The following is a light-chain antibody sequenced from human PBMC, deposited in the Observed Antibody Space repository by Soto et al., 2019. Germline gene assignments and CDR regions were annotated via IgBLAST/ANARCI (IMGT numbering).Light chain of an antibody. J-gene: IGLJ1*01. CDR1: SSDVGGYNY. Sequence: QSVLTQPASVSGSPRQSITISCTGTSSDVGGYNYVSWYQQHPGKAPKLMIYEVSNRPSGVSNRFSDSKSGNTASLTISGLQAEDEADYYCSSYTSSSTLVFGNGTKLTVL. CDR2: EVS. CDR3: SSYTSSSTLV. V-gene: IGLV2-14*01.